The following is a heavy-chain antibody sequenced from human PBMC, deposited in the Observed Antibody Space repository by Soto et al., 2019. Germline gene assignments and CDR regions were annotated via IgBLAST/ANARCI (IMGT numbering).Heavy chain of an antibody. Sequence: ASVKVSCKVSGYTLTELSMHWVRQAPGKGLEWMGGFDPEDGETIYAQKFQGRVTITEDKSTSTAYMELSSLRSEDTAVYYCASPRRYYDILTGYYPSAFDIWGQGTMVTVSS. D-gene: IGHD3-9*01. CDR2: FDPEDGET. CDR1: GYTLTELS. J-gene: IGHJ3*02. V-gene: IGHV1-24*01. CDR3: ASPRRYYDILTGYYPSAFDI.